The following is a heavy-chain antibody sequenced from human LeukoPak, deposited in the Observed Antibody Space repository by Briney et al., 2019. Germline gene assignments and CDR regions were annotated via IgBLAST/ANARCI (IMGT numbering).Heavy chain of an antibody. Sequence: GGSLRLSCAASGFTFSSYAMSWVRQAPGKGLEWVSAISGSGGSTYYADSVKGRFTISRDNSKNTLYLQMNSLRAEDTAVYYCAKDRYWYFDQYYFDYWGQGTLVTVSS. CDR1: GFTFSSYA. D-gene: IGHD3-9*01. CDR3: AKDRYWYFDQYYFDY. J-gene: IGHJ4*02. CDR2: ISGSGGST. V-gene: IGHV3-23*01.